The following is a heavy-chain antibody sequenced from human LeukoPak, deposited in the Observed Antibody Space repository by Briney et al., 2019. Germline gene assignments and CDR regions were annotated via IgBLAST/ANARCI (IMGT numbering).Heavy chain of an antibody. CDR2: IDPNSDGT. CDR3: ATSRGSSYDY. Sequence: ASVKVSCKASGYTFTAYYIHWVRQAPGQGLEWMGQIDPNSDGTKYAQKFQGRVTMTRDTSISTAYMQVSRLRSDDTAVYYCATSRGSSYDYWGQGTLVTVSS. CDR1: GYTFTAYY. J-gene: IGHJ4*02. V-gene: IGHV1-2*06.